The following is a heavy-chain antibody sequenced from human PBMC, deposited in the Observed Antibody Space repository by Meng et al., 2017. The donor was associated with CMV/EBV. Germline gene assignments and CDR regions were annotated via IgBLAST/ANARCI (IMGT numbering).Heavy chain of an antibody. CDR2: ISAYNGNT. D-gene: IGHD3-3*02. CDR1: GYTFISYG. J-gene: IGHJ6*02. Sequence: ASVKVSCQASGYTFISYGISWVRQAPGQGLEWMGWISAYNGNTNYAQKLQDRVTMTTDTSTNTAYMELRSLRSDETAVYYCARDDLRKGIRLRNYYYGMDVWGQGTTVTVSS. V-gene: IGHV1-18*01. CDR3: ARDDLRKGIRLRNYYYGMDV.